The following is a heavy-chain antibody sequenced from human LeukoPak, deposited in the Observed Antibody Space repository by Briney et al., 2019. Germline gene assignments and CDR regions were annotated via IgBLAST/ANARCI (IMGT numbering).Heavy chain of an antibody. J-gene: IGHJ6*03. CDR3: ARSGDSYGRVPHRSYYSYYIDV. Sequence: PSETLSLTCTVSGVSISSYYWSWVRQPPGKGLKWVGYIYYSGSTNYNPALKSRVTISVDTSNNQFSLKLISVTAADAAVVYCARSGDSYGRVPHRSYYSYYIDVWGKGTTVTVSS. D-gene: IGHD5-18*01. CDR1: GVSISSYY. V-gene: IGHV4-59*01. CDR2: IYYSGST.